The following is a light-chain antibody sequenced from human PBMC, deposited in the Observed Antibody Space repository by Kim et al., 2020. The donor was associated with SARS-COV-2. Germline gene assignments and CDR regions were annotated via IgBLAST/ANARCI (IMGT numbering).Light chain of an antibody. CDR1: QSISRY. Sequence: EIVLTQSPATLSLSPGERATLSCRASQSISRYLAWYQQKPGQAPRLPIYDASNRATGIPARFSGSGSGTDFTLTISSLEPEDFAVYYCQQRDTWPGTFGQGTKVDIK. J-gene: IGKJ1*01. CDR2: DAS. CDR3: QQRDTWPGT. V-gene: IGKV3-11*01.